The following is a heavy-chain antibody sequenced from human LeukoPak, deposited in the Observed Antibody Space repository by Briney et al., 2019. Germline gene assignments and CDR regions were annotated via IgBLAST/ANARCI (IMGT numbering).Heavy chain of an antibody. CDR3: AKGYTSGWYDGYGVDV. Sequence: GGSLRLSCATSGFTFDDYGMHWVRQAPGKGLEWVSGINWKSSSKGYGDSVKGRFTISRDNAQNSLYLQMNNLRVEDTALYYCAKGYTSGWYDGYGVDVWGQGTTVTVSS. CDR1: GFTFDDYG. D-gene: IGHD6-19*01. J-gene: IGHJ6*02. V-gene: IGHV3-9*01. CDR2: INWKSSSK.